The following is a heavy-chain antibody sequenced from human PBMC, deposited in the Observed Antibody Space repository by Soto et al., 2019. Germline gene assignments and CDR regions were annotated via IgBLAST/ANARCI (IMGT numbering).Heavy chain of an antibody. V-gene: IGHV3-33*01. J-gene: IGHJ6*02. CDR3: ARDQVGSYYINYYYGMDV. D-gene: IGHD1-26*01. CDR1: GFTFSSYG. Sequence: GGSLRLSCAASGFTFSSYGMHWVRQAPGKGLEWVAVIWYDGSNKYYADSVKGRFTISRDNSKNTLYLQMNSLRVEDTAVYYCARDQVGSYYINYYYGMDVWGQGTTVTVSS. CDR2: IWYDGSNK.